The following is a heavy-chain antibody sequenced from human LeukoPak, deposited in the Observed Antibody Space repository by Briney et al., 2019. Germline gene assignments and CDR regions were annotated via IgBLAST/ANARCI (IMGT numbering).Heavy chain of an antibody. CDR2: IYYSGST. V-gene: IGHV4-61*08. J-gene: IGHJ3*02. CDR3: ARPSGLDAFDI. Sequence: SETLSPTCTVSGGSISSGDYYWSWIRQPPGKGLEWIGYIYYSGSTNYNPSLKSRVTISVDTSKNQFSLKLSSVTAADTAVYYCARPSGLDAFDIWGQGTMVTVSS. D-gene: IGHD5-12*01. CDR1: GGSISSGDYY.